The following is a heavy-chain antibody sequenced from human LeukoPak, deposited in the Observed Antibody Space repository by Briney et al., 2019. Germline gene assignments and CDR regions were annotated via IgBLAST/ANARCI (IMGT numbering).Heavy chain of an antibody. J-gene: IGHJ4*02. D-gene: IGHD4-17*01. CDR1: GFTFSIYA. Sequence: GGSLRLSCAASGFTFSIYALSWARQAPGKGLEWVAVIWYDGSKKYYADSVKGRFTISRDDSKNTLYLQMDSLRAEDTAVYYCARADYGRSSWGQGTLVTVSS. CDR3: ARADYGRSS. V-gene: IGHV3-33*08. CDR2: IWYDGSKK.